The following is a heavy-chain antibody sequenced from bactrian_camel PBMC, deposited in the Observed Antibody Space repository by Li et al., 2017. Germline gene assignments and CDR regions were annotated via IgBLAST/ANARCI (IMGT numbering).Heavy chain of an antibody. V-gene: IGHV3-2*01. D-gene: IGHD3*01. CDR1: GFIFRDHY. CDR2: IYSATSKT. Sequence: HVQLVESGGGLVQPGGSLRLSCAASGFIFRDHYMNWVRQAPGKGLEWVSSIYSATSKTDYADSVKGRFSISKDNAKNTLYLQMNSLKPEDTAMYYCAAGGPTTYDCYLGTWSQIHWGQGTQVTV. CDR3: AAGGPTTYDCYLGTWSQIH. J-gene: IGHJ4*01.